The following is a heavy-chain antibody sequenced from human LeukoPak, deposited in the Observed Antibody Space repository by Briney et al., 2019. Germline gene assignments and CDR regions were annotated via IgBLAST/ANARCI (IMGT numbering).Heavy chain of an antibody. CDR1: GGTFSSYA. V-gene: IGHV1-69*04. CDR2: IIPILGIA. J-gene: IGHJ4*02. Sequence: SVKVSCKASGGTFSSYAISWVRQAPGHGLEWMGRIIPILGIANYAQKFQGRVTITADKSTSTAYMELSSLRSEDTAVYYCARSLLRVDSSGYGYWGQGTLVTVSS. CDR3: ARSLLRVDSSGYGY. D-gene: IGHD3-22*01.